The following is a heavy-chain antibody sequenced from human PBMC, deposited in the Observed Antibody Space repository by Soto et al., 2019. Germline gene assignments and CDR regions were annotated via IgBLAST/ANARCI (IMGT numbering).Heavy chain of an antibody. CDR3: ARPHDYGGNLDAFDI. CDR2: INPNSGGT. CDR1: GYTFTGYY. D-gene: IGHD4-17*01. Sequence: GASVKVSCKASGYTFTGYYMHWVRQAPGQGLEWMGWINPNSGGTNYAQKFQGWVTMTRDTSISTAYMELSRLRSDDTAVYYCARPHDYGGNLDAFDIWGQGTMVTVSS. J-gene: IGHJ3*02. V-gene: IGHV1-2*04.